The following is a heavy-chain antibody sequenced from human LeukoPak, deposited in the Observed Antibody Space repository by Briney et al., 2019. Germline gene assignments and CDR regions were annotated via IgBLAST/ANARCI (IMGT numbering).Heavy chain of an antibody. Sequence: GGSLRLSCAASGLTFSSYWMSWVRQAPGKGLEWVANIKEDGSEKYYVDSVKGRFTISRDNAKNSLSLQMNSLRAEDTAVYYCARPYLDFWSVGYWGQGTLVTVSS. CDR2: IKEDGSEK. J-gene: IGHJ4*02. CDR3: ARPYLDFWSVGY. D-gene: IGHD3-3*01. CDR1: GLTFSSYW. V-gene: IGHV3-7*01.